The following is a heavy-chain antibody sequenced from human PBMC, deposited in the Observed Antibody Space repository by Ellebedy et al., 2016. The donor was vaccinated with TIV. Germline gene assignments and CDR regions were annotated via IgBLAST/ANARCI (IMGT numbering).Heavy chain of an antibody. D-gene: IGHD3-10*01. J-gene: IGHJ4*02. CDR1: GFTFSSYW. CDR3: AKEKDTMLWGVIWDY. CDR2: MKGDGSSA. Sequence: GESLKISCAASGFTFSSYWMYWVRQAPGKGLVWVSRMKGDGSSASYADSVKGRFTISSDNAKNTLDLQMDSLRAEDTAVYYCAKEKDTMLWGVIWDYWGQGTPVTVSS. V-gene: IGHV3-74*01.